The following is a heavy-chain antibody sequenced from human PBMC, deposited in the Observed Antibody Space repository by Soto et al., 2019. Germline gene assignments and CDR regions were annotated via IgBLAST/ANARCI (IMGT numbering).Heavy chain of an antibody. D-gene: IGHD3-3*01. CDR3: AREGSDSPPDLSYYDFWSGYENDHYYFDY. CDR1: GYTFPSYG. V-gene: IGHV1-18*04. J-gene: IGHJ4*02. Sequence: ASVNVSCNASGYTFPSYGISWVRQAPGQGLEWMRWISAYNXKTNYAQKLQGRVTMTTDPSTSTTLLELRSLRSGDTAVYYCAREGSDSPPDLSYYDFWSGYENDHYYFDYWGQGTLVTVSS. CDR2: ISAYNXKT.